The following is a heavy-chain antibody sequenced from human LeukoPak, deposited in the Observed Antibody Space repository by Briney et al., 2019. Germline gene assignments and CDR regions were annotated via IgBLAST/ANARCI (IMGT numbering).Heavy chain of an antibody. CDR3: AKFSAVGDTFDI. CDR1: GYSFTNFW. CDR2: IYPGDSDT. Sequence: GESLRISCKASGYSFTNFWIGWVRQMPGKGPEWMGIIYPGDSDTRYSPSFQGQVTISADKSIATAYLRWSSLKASDTAMYYCAKFSAVGDTFDIWGQGTMVTVSS. V-gene: IGHV5-51*01. D-gene: IGHD4-23*01. J-gene: IGHJ3*02.